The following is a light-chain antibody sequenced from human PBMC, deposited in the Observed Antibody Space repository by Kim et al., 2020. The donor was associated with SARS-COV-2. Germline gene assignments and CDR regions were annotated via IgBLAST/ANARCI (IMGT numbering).Light chain of an antibody. CDR1: NIGSKI. J-gene: IGLJ3*02. CDR3: QVWDNNSNHPV. Sequence: PGKRTASTCGVKNIGSKIVHWYQQKPGQAPVLVIFYDTDRPSGIPERFSGCSSGNTATLTISRVEAGDEADYYCQVWDNNSNHPVFGGGTQLTVL. V-gene: IGLV3-21*04. CDR2: YDT.